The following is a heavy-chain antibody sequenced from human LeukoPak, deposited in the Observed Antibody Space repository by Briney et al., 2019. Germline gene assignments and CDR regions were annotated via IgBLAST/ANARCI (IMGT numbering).Heavy chain of an antibody. J-gene: IGHJ6*02. D-gene: IGHD6-6*01. V-gene: IGHV3-33*01. CDR1: GFTFSSYG. Sequence: GGSLRLSCLASGFTFSSYGMHWVRQAPGKGLEGVAVIWYDGSNKYYADSVKGRFTISRDNSKNTLYLQMNSLRAEDTAVYYCARYRGGYSSSSPYYYYGMDVWGQGTTVTVSS. CDR3: ARYRGGYSSSSPYYYYGMDV. CDR2: IWYDGSNK.